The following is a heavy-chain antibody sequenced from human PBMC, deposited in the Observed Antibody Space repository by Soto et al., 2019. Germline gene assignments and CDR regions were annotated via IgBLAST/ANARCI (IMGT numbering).Heavy chain of an antibody. CDR1: GGSISSYY. CDR3: ARADCGGDCATYFFDY. D-gene: IGHD2-21*02. Sequence: PSETLSLTWTVSGGSISSYYRSLIRQPPGKGLEWIGYIYYSGSTNYNPSLKSRVTISVDTSKNQFSLKLKSVTAADTAVYYCARADCGGDCATYFFDYWGPGMLVTVSS. CDR2: IYYSGST. V-gene: IGHV4-59*08. J-gene: IGHJ4*02.